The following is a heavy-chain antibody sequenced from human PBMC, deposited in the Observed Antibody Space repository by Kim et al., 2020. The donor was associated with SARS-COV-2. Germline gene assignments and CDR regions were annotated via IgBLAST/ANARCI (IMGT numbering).Heavy chain of an antibody. D-gene: IGHD2-21*01. J-gene: IGHJ3*02. V-gene: IGHV3-11*01. Sequence: GGSLRLSCAASGFTFSDYYMSWIRQAPGKGLEWVSYISSSGSTIYYADSVKGRFTISRDNAKNSLYLQMNSLRAEDTAVYYCARNHCGGDCYSGAFDIWGQGTMVTVSS. CDR3: ARNHCGGDCYSGAFDI. CDR2: ISSSGSTI. CDR1: GFTFSDYY.